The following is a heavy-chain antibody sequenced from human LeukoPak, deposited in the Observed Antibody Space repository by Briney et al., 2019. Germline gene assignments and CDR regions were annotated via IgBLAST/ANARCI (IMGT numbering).Heavy chain of an antibody. Sequence: ASVKVSCKASGYTFTSYAMNWVRQAPGQGLEWMGWINTNTGNPTYAQGFTGRFVFSLDTSVSTAYLQISSLKAEDTAVYYCAREGSSSWYVRSYYYYYMDVWGKGTTVTVSS. CDR1: GYTFTSYA. J-gene: IGHJ6*03. CDR3: AREGSSSWYVRSYYYYYMDV. D-gene: IGHD6-13*01. V-gene: IGHV7-4-1*02. CDR2: INTNTGNP.